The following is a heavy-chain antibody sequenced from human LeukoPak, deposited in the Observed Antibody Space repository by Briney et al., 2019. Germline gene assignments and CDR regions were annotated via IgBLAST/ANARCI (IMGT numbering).Heavy chain of an antibody. CDR2: IYSGGST. J-gene: IGHJ4*02. CDR1: GFPVSSNY. D-gene: IGHD3-22*01. Sequence: GALRLSCAASGFPVSSNYMSWVRQAPGKGLEWVSVIYSGGSTYYADSVKGRFTISRDNSKNTLYLQMNSLRAEDTAVYYCARTPYYYDSSGYYPYYFDYWGQGTLVTVSS. V-gene: IGHV3-53*01. CDR3: ARTPYYYDSSGYYPYYFDY.